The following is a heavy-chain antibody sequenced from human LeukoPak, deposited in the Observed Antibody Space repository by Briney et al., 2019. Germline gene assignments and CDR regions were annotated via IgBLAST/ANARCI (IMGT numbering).Heavy chain of an antibody. CDR3: ATDSQYFDY. Sequence: MASQTLSLTCTVSGGSISSGDYYWSWIRQPPGKGLEWIGYIYYSGSTYYNPSLKSRAAISVDTSKNQFSLKLSSVTAADTAVYYCATDSQYFDYWGQGTLVTVSS. CDR2: IYYSGST. CDR1: GGSISSGDYY. J-gene: IGHJ4*02. D-gene: IGHD4-11*01. V-gene: IGHV4-30-4*01.